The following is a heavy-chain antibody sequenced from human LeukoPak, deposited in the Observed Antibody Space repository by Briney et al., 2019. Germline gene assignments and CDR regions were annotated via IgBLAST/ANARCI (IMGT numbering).Heavy chain of an antibody. Sequence: GGSLRLSCAASGFTVSSNYMSWVRQAPGKGLEWVSVIYSGGSTYYADSVKGRFTISRDNSKNTLYLQMNSLRAEDTAVCYCARVIAAAGSDAFDIWGQGTMATVSS. CDR2: IYSGGST. J-gene: IGHJ3*02. D-gene: IGHD6-13*01. V-gene: IGHV3-53*01. CDR1: GFTVSSNY. CDR3: ARVIAAAGSDAFDI.